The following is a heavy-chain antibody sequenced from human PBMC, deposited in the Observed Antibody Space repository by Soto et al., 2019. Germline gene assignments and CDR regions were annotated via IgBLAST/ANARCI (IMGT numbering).Heavy chain of an antibody. CDR2: ILPIVYTP. J-gene: IGHJ6*02. V-gene: IGHV1-69*01. CDR3: ARHVETDLPFYYLFYGMDV. D-gene: IGHD5-18*01. Sequence: GSLVKLAWKAAGGALSDYGGSWVLLASGQGLEWTGAILPIVYTPNYPPKFQGRVAITAAESTSTAYMELSRLRSEDTAVYYCARHVETDLPFYYLFYGMDVWGQGPTVTAP. CDR1: GGALSDYG.